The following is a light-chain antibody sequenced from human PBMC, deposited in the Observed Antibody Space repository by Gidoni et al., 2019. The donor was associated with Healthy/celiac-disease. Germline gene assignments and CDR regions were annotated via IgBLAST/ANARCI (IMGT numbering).Light chain of an antibody. CDR3: QAWDSSTGGV. V-gene: IGLV3-1*01. Sequence: SYEPTQPPSVSVSPGQTASITCSGDKLGDNYACWYQQKPGQSPVLVIYQDSKRPSGIPERFSGSNSGNTATLTISGTQAMDEADYYCQAWDSSTGGVFGGGTKLTVL. CDR2: QDS. J-gene: IGLJ2*01. CDR1: KLGDNY.